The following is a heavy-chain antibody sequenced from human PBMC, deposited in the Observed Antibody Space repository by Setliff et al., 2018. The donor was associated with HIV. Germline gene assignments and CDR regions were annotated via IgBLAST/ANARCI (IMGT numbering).Heavy chain of an antibody. V-gene: IGHV1-18*01. J-gene: IGHJ5*02. CDR2: ISAYNGNT. D-gene: IGHD1-26*01. CDR3: ARARLQGIVTAVGPRDNCLDP. CDR1: GYSFINYG. Sequence: ASVKVSCKASGYSFINYGISWVRQAPGQGLEWMGWISAYNGNTDYAPRLLGRVTMTTDTSTSTAYMELRSLSSDDTAVYYCARARLQGIVTAVGPRDNCLDPWGQGTRVPVSS.